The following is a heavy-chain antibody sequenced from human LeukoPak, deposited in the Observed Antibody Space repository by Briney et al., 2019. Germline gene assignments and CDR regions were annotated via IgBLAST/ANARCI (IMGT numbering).Heavy chain of an antibody. CDR3: ATGLPSYSSSWYPGY. V-gene: IGHV3-21*01. D-gene: IGHD6-13*01. J-gene: IGHJ4*02. CDR2: ISSSSIYI. Sequence: GGSLGLSCAASGFTFNDYTMNWVRQAPGKGLEWVSSISSSSIYIFYADSLKGRFTISRDNAKNSLHLQMNSLRVEDTAVYYCATGLPSYSSSWYPGYWGQGTLVTVSS. CDR1: GFTFNDYT.